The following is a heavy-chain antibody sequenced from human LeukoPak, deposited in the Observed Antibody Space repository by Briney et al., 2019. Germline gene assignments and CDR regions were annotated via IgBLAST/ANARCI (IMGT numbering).Heavy chain of an antibody. J-gene: IGHJ6*03. Sequence: ASVKVSCKASGGTFSSYAISWVRQAPGQGLEWMGGIIPIFGTANYAQKFQGRVTITTDESTSTAYMELSSLRSEDTAVYYCARVGVAGTFYYYMDVWGKGTTVTVSS. CDR1: GGTFSSYA. V-gene: IGHV1-69*05. CDR2: IIPIFGTA. D-gene: IGHD6-19*01. CDR3: ARVGVAGTFYYYMDV.